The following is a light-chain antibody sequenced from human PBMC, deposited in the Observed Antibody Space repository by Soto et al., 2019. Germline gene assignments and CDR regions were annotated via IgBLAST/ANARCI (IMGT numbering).Light chain of an antibody. Sequence: DIQVTQSPSSVSASVVDRVTINCRASQDIAGYLAWYQHKPGRAPELLIHAASSLHSRVPSSFSGSGSGTDFTLTINSLQPEDFATYDCQQAYSLPIPVGQGTRLEIK. J-gene: IGKJ5*01. CDR1: QDIAGY. V-gene: IGKV1D-12*01. CDR2: AAS. CDR3: QQAYSLPIP.